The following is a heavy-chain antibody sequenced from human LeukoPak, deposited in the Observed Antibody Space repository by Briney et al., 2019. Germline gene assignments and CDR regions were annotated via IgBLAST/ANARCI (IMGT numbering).Heavy chain of an antibody. D-gene: IGHD3-10*01. CDR3: AKRNYYGSGSYGVDY. J-gene: IGHJ4*02. V-gene: IGHV3-23*01. Sequence: PGGSLRLSCAASGFTFSSYAMSWVRQAPGKGLEWASTISSSGGYTYYADSVKGRFTISRDNSKNTLYLQMNSLRAEDTAVYYCAKRNYYGSGSYGVDYWGQGTLVTVSS. CDR1: GFTFSSYA. CDR2: ISSSGGYT.